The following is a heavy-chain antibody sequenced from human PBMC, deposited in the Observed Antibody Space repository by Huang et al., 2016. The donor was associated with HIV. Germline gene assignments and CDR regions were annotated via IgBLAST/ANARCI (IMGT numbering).Heavy chain of an antibody. CDR3: ARGFQAKPGDY. Sequence: EVHLVESGGGLVRPGRSLRLSCAASGFTFRSYWMNWVRQAAGRRLEWVANINVDGSERFYVDSVRGRFTIARDNANNSVSLQLNSLKAEDTGVYYCARGFQAKPGDYWGQGTLVTVSS. CDR1: GFTFRSYW. CDR2: INVDGSER. J-gene: IGHJ4*02. V-gene: IGHV3-7*01.